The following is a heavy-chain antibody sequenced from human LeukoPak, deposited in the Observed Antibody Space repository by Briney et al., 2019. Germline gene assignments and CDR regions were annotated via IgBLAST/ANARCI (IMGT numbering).Heavy chain of an antibody. D-gene: IGHD5-18*01. Sequence: GGSLRLSCAASGFTFSSYSMNWVRQAPGKGLEWVSSISSSSSYIYYADSVKGRFTISRDNAKNSLYLQMNGLRAEDTAVYYCARDRLWIQLWFDYWGQGTLVTVSS. J-gene: IGHJ4*02. CDR1: GFTFSSYS. CDR3: ARDRLWIQLWFDY. CDR2: ISSSSSYI. V-gene: IGHV3-21*01.